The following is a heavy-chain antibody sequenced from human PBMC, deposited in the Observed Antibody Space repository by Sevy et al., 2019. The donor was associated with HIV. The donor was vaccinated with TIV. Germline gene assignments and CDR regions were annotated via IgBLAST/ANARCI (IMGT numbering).Heavy chain of an antibody. J-gene: IGHJ3*02. D-gene: IGHD1-7*01. V-gene: IGHV3-15*01. CDR2: IKNENEGGTT. CDR3: TTDWSSGTTWVRAFDI. Sequence: GGSLRLSCAASGFPFSDAWMNWVRHAPGKGLEWVGLIKNENEGGTTAYGAPVNGRFTISRDDSKNTLFLQMSSLKTEEKAIYYCTTDWSSGTTWVRAFDIWGKETMVTVSS. CDR1: GFPFSDAW.